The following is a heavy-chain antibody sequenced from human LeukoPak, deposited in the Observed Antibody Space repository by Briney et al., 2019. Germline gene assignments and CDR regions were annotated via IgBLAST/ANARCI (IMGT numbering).Heavy chain of an antibody. CDR3: ARGHPFSSSWPHDY. CDR2: INPNSGGT. CDR1: GGTFSSYA. V-gene: IGHV1-2*02. D-gene: IGHD6-13*01. J-gene: IGHJ4*02. Sequence: ASVKVSCKASGGTFSSYAISWVRQAPGQGLEWMGWINPNSGGTNYAQKFQGRVTMTRDTSISTAYMELSRLRSDDTAVYYCARGHPFSSSWPHDYWGQGTLVTVSS.